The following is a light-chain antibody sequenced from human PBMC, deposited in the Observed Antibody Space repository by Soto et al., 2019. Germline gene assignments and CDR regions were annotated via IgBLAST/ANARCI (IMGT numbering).Light chain of an antibody. CDR2: DAS. J-gene: IGKJ4*01. Sequence: AIEMTQSPSSLSVSVGDRVTITCRASQGIRHDLGWYQQKPGKAPELLIYDASILQSGVPSRFSGSGSGTDFTLTITSLQPEDFAIYYCLKDYTYPRTFGGGTTGDIK. CDR1: QGIRHD. V-gene: IGKV1-6*01. CDR3: LKDYTYPRT.